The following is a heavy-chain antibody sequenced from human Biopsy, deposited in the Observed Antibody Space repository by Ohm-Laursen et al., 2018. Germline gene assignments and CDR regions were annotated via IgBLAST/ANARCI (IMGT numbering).Heavy chain of an antibody. CDR3: ARGPHSGSHSCFDY. J-gene: IGHJ4*02. V-gene: IGHV1-69*13. CDR1: GYTYSDYG. Sequence: GASVKVSCKTSGYTYSDYGVSWVRQAPGQGLEWMGGIIPMFGTANYAQMFQGRVTISADESTSTSYMELRSLTTEDTAIYYCARGPHSGSHSCFDYWGRGTLVTVSS. D-gene: IGHD1-26*01. CDR2: IIPMFGTA.